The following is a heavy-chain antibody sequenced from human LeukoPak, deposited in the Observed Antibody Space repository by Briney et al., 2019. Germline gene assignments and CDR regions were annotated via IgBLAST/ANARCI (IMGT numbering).Heavy chain of an antibody. CDR1: GGSFSGYY. V-gene: IGHV4-34*01. CDR3: AREGQTGDPYFDS. J-gene: IGHJ4*02. Sequence: SETLSLTCAVYGGSFSGYYWTWIRQPPGKGLEWIGEIHHSGSTSYNPSLKSRVTISVDTSKNQFSLKLSSVTAADTAVYFCAREGQTGDPYFDSWGQGTLVTVSS. D-gene: IGHD7-27*01. CDR2: IHHSGST.